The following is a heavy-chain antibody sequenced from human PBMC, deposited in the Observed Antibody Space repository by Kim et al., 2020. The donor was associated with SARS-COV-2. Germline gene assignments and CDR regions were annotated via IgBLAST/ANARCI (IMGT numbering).Heavy chain of an antibody. CDR1: GYTLTELS. Sequence: ASVKVSCKVSGYTLTELSMHWVRQAPGKGLEWMGGFDPEDGETIYAQKFQGRVTMTEDTSTDTAYLELSSLRSEDTAVYYCATGVAAAGTPHNHYYYYGMDVWGQGTTVTVPS. D-gene: IGHD6-13*01. J-gene: IGHJ6*02. CDR2: FDPEDGET. CDR3: ATGVAAAGTPHNHYYYYGMDV. V-gene: IGHV1-24*01.